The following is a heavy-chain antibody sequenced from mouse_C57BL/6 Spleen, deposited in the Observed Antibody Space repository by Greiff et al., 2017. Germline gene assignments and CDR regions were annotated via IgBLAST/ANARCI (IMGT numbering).Heavy chain of an antibody. CDR1: GYTFTSYW. Sequence: VQLQQPGAELVMPGASVKLSCKASGYTFTSYWMHWVKQRPGQGLEWIGEIDPSDSYTNYNQKFKGKATLTVDKSSSTAYMQLSSLTSEDSAVYRCASSYYGDFGYWGTGTTVTVST. V-gene: IGHV1-69*01. CDR2: IDPSDSYT. D-gene: IGHD1-2*01. CDR3: ASSYYGDFGY. J-gene: IGHJ1*03.